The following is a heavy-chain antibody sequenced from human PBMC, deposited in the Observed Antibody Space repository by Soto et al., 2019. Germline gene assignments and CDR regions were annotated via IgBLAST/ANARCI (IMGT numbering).Heavy chain of an antibody. CDR3: ARQYIAAARYYYGMDV. V-gene: IGHV5-10-1*01. CDR2: IDPSDSYT. CDR1: GYSFTSYW. J-gene: IGHJ6*02. D-gene: IGHD6-13*01. Sequence: GESLKISCKGSGYSFTSYWISWVRQMPGKGLEWMGRIDPSDSYTNYSPSLQGHVTISADKSISTAYLQWSSLKASDTAMYYCARQYIAAARYYYGMDVWGQGTTVTVSS.